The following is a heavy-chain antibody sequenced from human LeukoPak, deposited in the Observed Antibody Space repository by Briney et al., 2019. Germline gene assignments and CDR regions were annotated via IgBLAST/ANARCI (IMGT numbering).Heavy chain of an antibody. Sequence: ASVKVSCKVSGYTLTELSMHWVRQAPGKGLEWMGGFDPEDGETIYAQKFQGRVTITRDTSASTAYMELSSLRSEDTAVYYCARDRWELLDAFDIWGQGTMVTVSS. CDR2: FDPEDGET. CDR3: ARDRWELLDAFDI. J-gene: IGHJ3*02. CDR1: GYTLTELS. D-gene: IGHD1-26*01. V-gene: IGHV1-24*01.